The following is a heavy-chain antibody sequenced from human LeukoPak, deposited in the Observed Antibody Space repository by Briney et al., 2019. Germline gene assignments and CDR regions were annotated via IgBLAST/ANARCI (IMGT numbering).Heavy chain of an antibody. CDR2: IYTSGIT. V-gene: IGHV4-61*02. J-gene: IGHJ3*02. D-gene: IGHD1-1*01. CDR3: ARHDALYNWNGDAFDI. CDR1: GGSISSASDF. Sequence: SETLSLTCTVSGGSISSASDFWSWIRQPAGKGLEWIGRIYTSGITNYNPSLKSRVTISVDTSKNQFSLKLSSVTAADTAVYYCARHDALYNWNGDAFDIWGQGTMVTVSS.